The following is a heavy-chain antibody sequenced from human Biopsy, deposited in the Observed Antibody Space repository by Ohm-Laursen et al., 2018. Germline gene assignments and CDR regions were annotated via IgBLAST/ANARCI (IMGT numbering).Heavy chain of an antibody. CDR1: GFTFSTYW. J-gene: IGHJ3*01. CDR2: IKRDGSQS. CDR3: TRDTTYYAGNTYYDALDV. V-gene: IGHV3-7*01. Sequence: SLRLSCSASGFTFSTYWMTWVRQAPGKGLEWVANIKRDGSQSNHADSVKGRFTISRDNAKNSLYLQMNSLRAEDTAVYYCTRDTTYYAGNTYYDALDVWGQGTTVTVSS. D-gene: IGHD2/OR15-2a*01.